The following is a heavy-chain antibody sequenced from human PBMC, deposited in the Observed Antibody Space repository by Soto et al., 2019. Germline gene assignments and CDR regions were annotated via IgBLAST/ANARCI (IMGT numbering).Heavy chain of an antibody. Sequence: SGPTLVNPTQTLTLTCTLSGFSLSPSGGGVGWIRQPPGKALEWLALIYWDDDKRYSPSLKSRLTITKDTSKNQVVLTMTNMDPVDTATYYCAHAYDSSGYLNPYFDYWGQGTLVTVSS. D-gene: IGHD3-22*01. CDR2: IYWDDDK. V-gene: IGHV2-5*02. CDR1: GFSLSPSGGG. J-gene: IGHJ4*02. CDR3: AHAYDSSGYLNPYFDY.